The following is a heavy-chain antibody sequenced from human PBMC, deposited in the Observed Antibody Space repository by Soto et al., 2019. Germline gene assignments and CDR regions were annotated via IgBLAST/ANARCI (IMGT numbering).Heavy chain of an antibody. V-gene: IGHV3-23*01. Sequence: GVSLRLSCSVSLSSYAMTWVRQATGKGLEWVAGISVSGGSTNYAVSVKGRFTISRDNSKNTLYLQMNSLRAEDTAVYYCARELAVARYWGQGTLVTVS. CDR1: LSSYA. D-gene: IGHD6-19*01. CDR3: ARELAVARY. CDR2: ISVSGGST. J-gene: IGHJ4*02.